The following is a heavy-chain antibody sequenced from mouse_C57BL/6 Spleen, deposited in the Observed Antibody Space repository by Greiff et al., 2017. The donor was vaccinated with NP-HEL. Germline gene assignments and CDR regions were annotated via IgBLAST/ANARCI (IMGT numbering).Heavy chain of an antibody. V-gene: IGHV1-76*01. J-gene: IGHJ1*03. CDR1: GYTFTDYY. CDR2: IYPGSGNT. Sequence: VQLQQSGAELVRPGASVKLSCKASGYTFTDYYINWVKQRPGQGLEWIARIYPGSGNTYYNEKFKGKATLTAEKSSSTAYMQLSSLTSEDSAVYFCARSFYYYGSSYVNWYFDVWGTGTTVTVSS. D-gene: IGHD1-1*01. CDR3: ARSFYYYGSSYVNWYFDV.